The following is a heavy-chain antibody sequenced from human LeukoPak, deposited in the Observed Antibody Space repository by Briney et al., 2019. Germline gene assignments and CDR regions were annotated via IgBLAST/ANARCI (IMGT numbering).Heavy chain of an antibody. Sequence: GASVKVSCKASGGTVSSYAISWVRQTPGQGLEWMGGIIPIFGTANYAQKFQGRVTITADESTSTAYMELSSLRSEDTAVYYCARRGYSYGSYFDYWGQGTLVTVSS. V-gene: IGHV1-69*13. CDR1: GGTVSSYA. J-gene: IGHJ4*02. CDR2: IIPIFGTA. CDR3: ARRGYSYGSYFDY. D-gene: IGHD5-18*01.